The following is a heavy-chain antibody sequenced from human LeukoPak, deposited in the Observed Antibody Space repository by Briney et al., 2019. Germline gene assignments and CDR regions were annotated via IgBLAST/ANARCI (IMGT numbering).Heavy chain of an antibody. CDR1: GGSFSGYY. CDR2: INHSGST. J-gene: IGHJ4*02. Sequence: SETLSLTCAVYGGSFSGYYWSWIRQPPGKGLEWIGEINHSGSTNYNPSLKSRVTISVDTSKNQFSLKLNSVTAADTAVYYCARGTKHYDSSGYYYVMSFGSTPFDYWGQGTLVTVSS. V-gene: IGHV4-34*01. CDR3: ARGTKHYDSSGYYYVMSFGSTPFDY. D-gene: IGHD3-22*01.